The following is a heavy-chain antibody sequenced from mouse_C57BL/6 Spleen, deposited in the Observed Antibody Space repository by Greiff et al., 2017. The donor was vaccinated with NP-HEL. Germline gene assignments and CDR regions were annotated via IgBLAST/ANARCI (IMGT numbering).Heavy chain of an antibody. CDR3: ARKGARYGNSNDGFAD. CDR2: IYPRSGNT. Sequence: QVQLQQSGAELARPGASVKLSCKASGYTFTSYGISWVKQRTGQGLEWIGEIYPRSGNTYYNEKFKGKATLTADKSSSTAYMELRSLTSEDSAVYFCARKGARYGNSNDGFADWGQGTLVTVSA. V-gene: IGHV1-81*01. CDR1: GYTFTSYG. J-gene: IGHJ3*01. D-gene: IGHD2-1*01.